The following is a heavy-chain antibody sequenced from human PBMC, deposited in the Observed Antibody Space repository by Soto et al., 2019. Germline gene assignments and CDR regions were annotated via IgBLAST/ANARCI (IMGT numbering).Heavy chain of an antibody. Sequence: GGSLRLSCAASGFTFSSYAMSWVRQAPGKGLEWVSAISGSGGSTYYADSVKGRFTISRDNSKNTLYLQMNSLRAEDTAVYYCAKDQWSIAAAGGLYGAFDIWGQGTMVTVPS. V-gene: IGHV3-23*01. D-gene: IGHD6-13*01. J-gene: IGHJ3*02. CDR2: ISGSGGST. CDR1: GFTFSSYA. CDR3: AKDQWSIAAAGGLYGAFDI.